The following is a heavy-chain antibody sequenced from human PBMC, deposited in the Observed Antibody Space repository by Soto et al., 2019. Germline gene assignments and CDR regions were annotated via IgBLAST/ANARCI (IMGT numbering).Heavy chain of an antibody. V-gene: IGHV3-21*01. CDR2: ISSSSSYI. J-gene: IGHJ5*02. D-gene: IGHD2-15*01. CDR3: ARGLGYCSGGSCPQAWFDR. Sequence: GGSLRLSCAASGFTFSSYSMNWVRQAPGKGLEWVSSISSSSSYIYYADSVKGRFTISRDNAKNSLYLQMNSLRAEDTAVYYCARGLGYCSGGSCPQAWFDRWGQGTLVTVST. CDR1: GFTFSSYS.